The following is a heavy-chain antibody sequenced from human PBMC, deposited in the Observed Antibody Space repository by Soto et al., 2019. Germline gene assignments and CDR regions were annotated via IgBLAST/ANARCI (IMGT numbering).Heavy chain of an antibody. CDR2: ISGSGGSR. J-gene: IGHJ4*02. D-gene: IGHD3-3*01. CDR1: GFTFSSYA. CDR3: AKDPQEWLSTSHY. Sequence: EVQLLESGGGLVQPGGSLRLSCAASGFTFSSYAMSWVRQAPGKGLEWVSAISGSGGSRYYADSVKGRFTISRDNSKNTLYLQMNSLRAEDTAVYYCAKDPQEWLSTSHYWGQGTLVTVSS. V-gene: IGHV3-23*01.